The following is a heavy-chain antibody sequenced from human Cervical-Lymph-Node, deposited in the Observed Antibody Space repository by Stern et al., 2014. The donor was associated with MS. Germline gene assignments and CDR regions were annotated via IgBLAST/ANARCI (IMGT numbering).Heavy chain of an antibody. CDR3: ARRDTHFDY. Sequence: EQMVQSGAEGKKPGESLRISCKGSGYNFASSWIGWVRRVPGKGLEWMGTIYPGDSDTAYSTSCLGHVTISADTSISTAYLQWSSLKASDTAIYYCARRDTHFDYWGQGTLVTVSS. CDR2: IYPGDSDT. V-gene: IGHV5-51*03. CDR1: GYNFASSW. J-gene: IGHJ4*02.